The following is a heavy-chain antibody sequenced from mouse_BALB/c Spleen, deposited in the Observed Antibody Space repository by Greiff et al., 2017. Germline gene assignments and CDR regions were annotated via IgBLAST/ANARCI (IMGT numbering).Heavy chain of an antibody. J-gene: IGHJ3*01. D-gene: IGHD2-14*01. V-gene: IGHV1-54*01. CDR3: ERSDRELLAY. Sequence: QVQLQQSGAELVRPGTSVKVSCKASGYAFTNYLIEWVKQRPGQGLEWIGVINPGSGGTNYNEKFKGKATLTADKSSSTAYMQLSSLTSDDSAVYFCERSDRELLAYWGQGTLVTVSA. CDR1: GYAFTNYL. CDR2: INPGSGGT.